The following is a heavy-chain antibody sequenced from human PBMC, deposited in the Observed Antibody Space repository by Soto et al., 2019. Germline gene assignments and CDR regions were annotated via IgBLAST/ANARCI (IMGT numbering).Heavy chain of an antibody. CDR2: IRSKAYGGTT. Sequence: QPGGSLRLSCTASGFTFGDYAMSWFRQAPGKGLEWVGFIRSKAYGGTTEYAASVKGRFTISRDDSKSIAYLQMNSLKTEDTAVYYCTRDDPPSGWWRDYYYYYGMDVWGQGTTVTVSS. J-gene: IGHJ6*02. CDR1: GFTFGDYA. D-gene: IGHD6-19*01. V-gene: IGHV3-49*03. CDR3: TRDDPPSGWWRDYYYYYGMDV.